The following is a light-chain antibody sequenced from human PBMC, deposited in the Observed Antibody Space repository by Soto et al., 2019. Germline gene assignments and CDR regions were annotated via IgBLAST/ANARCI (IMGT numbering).Light chain of an antibody. Sequence: EVVLTQSPGTLSLSPGERATLSCRCSQSVAANYLAWYQQKRGQAPRLLIYGASSRATGIPDRFSGSGSGTDCNLTISRLEPEDFSVYYCHQYGTAPLTFGPGTKVDIK. CDR3: HQYGTAPLT. CDR1: QSVAANY. CDR2: GAS. V-gene: IGKV3-20*01. J-gene: IGKJ3*01.